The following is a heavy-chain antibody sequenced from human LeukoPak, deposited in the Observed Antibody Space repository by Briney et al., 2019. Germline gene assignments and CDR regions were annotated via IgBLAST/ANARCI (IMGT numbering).Heavy chain of an antibody. CDR2: ISGSGGST. Sequence: PGGSLRLSCAASGFTFDDYAMHWVRHAPGKGLEWVSGISGSGGSTYYADSVKGRFTISRDNSKNTLYLQMNSLRAEDTAVYYCAKIVGATNYGIDDYWGQGTLVTVSS. CDR1: GFTFDDYA. D-gene: IGHD1-26*01. V-gene: IGHV3-23*01. J-gene: IGHJ4*02. CDR3: AKIVGATNYGIDDY.